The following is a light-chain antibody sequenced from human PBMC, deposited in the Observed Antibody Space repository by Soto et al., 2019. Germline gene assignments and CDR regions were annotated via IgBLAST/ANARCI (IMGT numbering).Light chain of an antibody. J-gene: IGKJ5*01. CDR3: QQRSKWPPEVT. CDR2: DAS. Sequence: EIVLTQSPATLSLSPVERATLSCRASQSVSSYLAWYQQKPGQAPRLLIYDASNRATGISARFSGSGSGTDFTLTISSLEPEDFAVYYCQQRSKWPPEVTFGQGTRLEI. V-gene: IGKV3-11*01. CDR1: QSVSSY.